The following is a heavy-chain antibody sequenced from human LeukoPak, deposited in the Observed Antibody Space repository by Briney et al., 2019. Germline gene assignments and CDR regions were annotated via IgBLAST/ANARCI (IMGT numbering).Heavy chain of an antibody. CDR2: IFHSGST. V-gene: IGHV4-34*12. D-gene: IGHD3-16*01. Sequence: SETLSLTCAVYGGSFSDYYWNWIRQPPGKGLEWVGSIFHSGSTYYNPSLKGRVTISIDRSKNQFSLKLSSVTAADTAIYYCARNYGGVYYFDYWGQGTLVTVSS. CDR1: GGSFSDYY. CDR3: ARNYGGVYYFDY. J-gene: IGHJ4*02.